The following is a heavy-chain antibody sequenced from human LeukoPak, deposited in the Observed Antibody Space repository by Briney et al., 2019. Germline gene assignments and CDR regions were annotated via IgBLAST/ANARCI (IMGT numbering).Heavy chain of an antibody. V-gene: IGHV3-33*01. CDR1: GFTFSSYG. CDR2: IWYDGSNK. CDR3: ARGSYDILTGYYQIFDY. J-gene: IGHJ4*02. Sequence: TGRSLRLSCAASGFTFSSYGMHWVRQAPGKGLEWVAVIWYDGSNKYYADSVKGRFTISRDNSKNTLYLQMNSLRAEDTAVYYCARGSYDILTGYYQIFDYWGQGTLVTVSS. D-gene: IGHD3-9*01.